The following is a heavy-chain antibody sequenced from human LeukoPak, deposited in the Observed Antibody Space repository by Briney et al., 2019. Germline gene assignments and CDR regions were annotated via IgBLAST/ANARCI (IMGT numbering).Heavy chain of an antibody. J-gene: IGHJ4*02. CDR1: GFTVSSNY. CDR2: IYSGGST. D-gene: IGHD6-13*01. V-gene: IGHV3-66*01. Sequence: GGSLRLSCAASGFTVSSNYMSWVRQAPGKGLEWVSIIYSGGSTYYADSVKGRFTISRDNSENTLYLQMNSLRAEDTAVYYCARVTVSGAAGTDYFDYWGQGTLVTVSS. CDR3: ARVTVSGAAGTDYFDY.